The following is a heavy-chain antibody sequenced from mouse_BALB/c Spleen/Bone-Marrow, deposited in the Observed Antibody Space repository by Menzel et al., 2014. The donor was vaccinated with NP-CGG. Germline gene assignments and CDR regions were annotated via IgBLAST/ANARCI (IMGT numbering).Heavy chain of an antibody. CDR1: GFNTKDTY. V-gene: IGHV14-3*02. CDR2: IDTANGNT. Sequence: EVQLQQSGAELVKPGASVKLSCTASGFNTKDTYIHWVKQRPEQGLEWIGRIDTANGNTKYDPKFQGKATITAVTSSNTAYLQLSSLTSDDTAVYYCARYYYYAMDYWGQGTSVTVSS. CDR3: ARYYYYAMDY. J-gene: IGHJ4*01.